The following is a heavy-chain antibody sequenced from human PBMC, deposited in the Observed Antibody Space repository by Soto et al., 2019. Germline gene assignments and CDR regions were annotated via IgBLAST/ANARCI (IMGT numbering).Heavy chain of an antibody. V-gene: IGHV4-4*07. CDR1: GGSISSYD. J-gene: IGHJ3*02. CDR3: ARAWGPADDAFDI. D-gene: IGHD3-16*01. CDR2: IYTSGST. Sequence: PSETLSLTCTVSGGSISSYDWSWIRQPAVKGLEWIGRIYTSGSTNYNPSLKSRVTMSVDTSKNQFSLKLSSVTAVDTAVYYCARAWGPADDAFDIWGQGTMVTVSS.